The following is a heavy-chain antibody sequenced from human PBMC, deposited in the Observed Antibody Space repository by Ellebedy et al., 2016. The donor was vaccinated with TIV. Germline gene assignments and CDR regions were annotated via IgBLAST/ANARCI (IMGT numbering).Heavy chain of an antibody. CDR1: GYTFTGYY. CDR3: ARDLRRDGYSDY. CDR2: INPNSGGT. J-gene: IGHJ4*02. V-gene: IGHV1-2*02. D-gene: IGHD5-24*01. Sequence: ASVQVSCKASGYTFTGYYMHWVRQAPGQGLEWMGWINPNSGGTNYAQKFQGRVTMTRDTSISTAYMELSRLRSDDTAVYYCARDLRRDGYSDYWGQGTLVTVSS.